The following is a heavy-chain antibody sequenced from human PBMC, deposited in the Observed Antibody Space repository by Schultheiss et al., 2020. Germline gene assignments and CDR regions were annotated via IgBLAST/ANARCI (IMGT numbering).Heavy chain of an antibody. Sequence: SETLSLTCDVYGGSFSGYYWSWIRQPPGKGLEWIGEINHSGSTNYNPSLKSRVTISVDTSKNQFSLKLSSVTAADTAVYYCAGVDTAMVAWGQGTLVTVSS. D-gene: IGHD5-18*01. CDR1: GGSFSGYY. CDR2: INHSGST. CDR3: AGVDTAMVA. J-gene: IGHJ5*02. V-gene: IGHV4-34*01.